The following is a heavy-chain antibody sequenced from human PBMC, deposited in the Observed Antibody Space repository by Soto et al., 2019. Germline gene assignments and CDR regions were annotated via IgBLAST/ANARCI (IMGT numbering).Heavy chain of an antibody. CDR2: IIPVLDVT. CDR3: ARGGKLGGDLDV. CDR1: GGTFNRET. Sequence: QAQLVQSGAEVKKPGSSVKVSCKASGGTFNRETFSWVRQAPGQGLQWMGRIIPVLDVTEYPQNFQGRVTFTADTSTSTVYLALSGLGSDDTAVYYCARGGKLGGDLDVWGKGTPVIVSS. D-gene: IGHD3-10*01. J-gene: IGHJ6*04. V-gene: IGHV1-69*02.